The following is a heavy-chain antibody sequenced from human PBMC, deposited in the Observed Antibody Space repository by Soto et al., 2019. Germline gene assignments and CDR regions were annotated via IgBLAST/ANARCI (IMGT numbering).Heavy chain of an antibody. D-gene: IGHD6-6*01. CDR2: ISYDGSNK. V-gene: IGHV3-30-3*01. CDR3: ARMDSSSNGMDV. CDR1: GFTFSSYA. Sequence: QVQLVESGGGVVQPGRSLRLSCAASGFTFSSYAMHWVRQAPGKGLEWVAVISYDGSNKYYADSVKGRFTISRDNSKNTLYLQMNSLRAEDTAVYYCARMDSSSNGMDVWGQGTTVTVSS. J-gene: IGHJ6*02.